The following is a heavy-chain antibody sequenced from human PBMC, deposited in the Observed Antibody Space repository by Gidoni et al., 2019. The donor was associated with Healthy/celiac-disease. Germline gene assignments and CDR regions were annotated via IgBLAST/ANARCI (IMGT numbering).Heavy chain of an antibody. J-gene: IGHJ6*02. CDR2: INPNSGGT. V-gene: IGHV1-2*02. Sequence: QVQLVQSGAEVKKPGASVKVSCKASGYTFTGYYMHWVRQAPGQGLEWMGWINPNSGGTNYAQKFQGRVTMTRDTSISTAYMELSRLRSDDTAVYYCARVPPPCDIVVGCLRDAYYYYGMDVWGQGTTVTVSS. D-gene: IGHD2-2*01. CDR1: GYTFTGYY. CDR3: ARVPPPCDIVVGCLRDAYYYYGMDV.